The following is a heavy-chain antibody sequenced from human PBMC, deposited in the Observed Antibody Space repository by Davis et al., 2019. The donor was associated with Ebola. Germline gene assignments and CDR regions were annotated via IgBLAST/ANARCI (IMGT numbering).Heavy chain of an antibody. CDR2: IIPIFGTA. CDR3: ARDLSGDNILCPDY. J-gene: IGHJ4*02. V-gene: IGHV1-69*13. D-gene: IGHD1-26*01. Sequence: SVKVSCKATGGTFSSHALSWVRQAPGQGLEWMGGIIPIFGTANYAQKFQGRVTITADESTSTAYMELSSLRSDDTAVYYCARDLSGDNILCPDYWGQGTLVTVSS. CDR1: GGTFSSHA.